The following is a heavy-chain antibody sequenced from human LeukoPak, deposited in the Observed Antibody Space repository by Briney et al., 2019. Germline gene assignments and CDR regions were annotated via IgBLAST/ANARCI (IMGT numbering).Heavy chain of an antibody. CDR1: GFTFSNYA. Sequence: PGGSLRLSCAASGFTFSNYAMNWVRQAPGKGLEWVAFIRYDGSNKYYADSVKGRFTISRDNSKNTLYLQMNSLRAEDTAVYYCAKEEVPAAMVRLGQNWFDPWGQGTLVTVSS. J-gene: IGHJ5*02. D-gene: IGHD2-2*01. CDR3: AKEEVPAAMVRLGQNWFDP. V-gene: IGHV3-30*02. CDR2: IRYDGSNK.